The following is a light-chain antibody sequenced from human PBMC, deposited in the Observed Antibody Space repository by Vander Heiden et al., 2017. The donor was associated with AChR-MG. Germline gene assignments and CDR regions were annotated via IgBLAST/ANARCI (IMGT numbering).Light chain of an antibody. CDR1: QSVRSN. J-gene: IGKJ1*01. CDR3: QQENNWPWT. CDR2: GAS. V-gene: IGKV3-15*01. Sequence: EIVMTQSPGTLSVSPGERATLSCRASQSVRSNLAWYQQKPGQAPRLLIYGASTRATGIPARFSDSGSGTEFTLTISSRQSEDFAVYYCQQENNWPWTFGQGTKVEIK.